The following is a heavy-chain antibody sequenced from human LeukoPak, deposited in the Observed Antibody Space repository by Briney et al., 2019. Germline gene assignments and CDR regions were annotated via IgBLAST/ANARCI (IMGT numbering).Heavy chain of an antibody. J-gene: IGHJ2*01. CDR2: ITPIFGTA. CDR1: GGTFSSYA. CDR3: AREQQQLDETVIYWYFDL. D-gene: IGHD6-13*01. Sequence: ASVKVSCKASGGTFSSYAISWVRQAPGQGLEWMGGITPIFGTANYAQKFQGRVTITADESTSTAYMELSSLRSEDTAVYYCAREQQQLDETVIYWYFDLWGRGTLVTVSS. V-gene: IGHV1-69*01.